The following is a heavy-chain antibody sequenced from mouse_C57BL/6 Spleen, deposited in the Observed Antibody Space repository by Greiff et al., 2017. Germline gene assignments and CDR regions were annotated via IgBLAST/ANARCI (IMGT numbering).Heavy chain of an antibody. J-gene: IGHJ3*01. D-gene: IGHD1-1*01. CDR3: AREMITTVVATRAWFAY. CDR1: GYTFTSYW. CDR2: INPSNGGT. V-gene: IGHV1-53*01. Sequence: VQLQQPGTELVKPGASVKLSCKASGYTFTSYWMHWVQQRPGQGLEWIGNINPSNGGTNYNEKFKSKATLTVDKSSSTAYMQLSSLTSEDSAVYYCAREMITTVVATRAWFAYWGQGTLVTVSA.